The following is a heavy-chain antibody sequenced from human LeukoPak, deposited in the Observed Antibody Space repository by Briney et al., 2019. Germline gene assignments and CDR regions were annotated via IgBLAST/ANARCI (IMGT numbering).Heavy chain of an antibody. J-gene: IGHJ5*02. Sequence: GALVTVSCKTSGYTFTASYMHWVRQAPGQGLEWMGWINPNSGETNYAPKFQGRVTMTRDTSISTAYMEVTRLTSDDTAMYYCARVLGSRVDPWGQGTLVTVSS. V-gene: IGHV1-2*02. CDR2: INPNSGET. CDR1: GYTFTASY. CDR3: ARVLGSRVDP.